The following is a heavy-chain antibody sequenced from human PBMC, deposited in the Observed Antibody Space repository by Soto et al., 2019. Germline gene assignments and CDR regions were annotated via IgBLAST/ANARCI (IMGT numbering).Heavy chain of an antibody. CDR2: INHRGST. CDR3: ARGGRGYYGSGSYRPYYFDY. D-gene: IGHD3-10*01. CDR1: GGSFSGYY. Sequence: SETLSLTCAVYGGSFSGYYWSWIRQPPGKGLEWIGEINHRGSTNYNPSLKSRVTISVDTSKNQFSLKLSSVTAADTAVYYCARGGRGYYGSGSYRPYYFDYWGQGTLVTVSS. J-gene: IGHJ4*02. V-gene: IGHV4-34*01.